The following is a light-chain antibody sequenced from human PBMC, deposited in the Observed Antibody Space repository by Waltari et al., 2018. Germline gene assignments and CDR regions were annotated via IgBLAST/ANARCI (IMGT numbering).Light chain of an antibody. CDR1: RSVNIN. CDR3: QQYNYWPIS. V-gene: IGKV3-15*01. Sequence: LVMTQSPSTLSVSPGESVTLSCRAGRSVNINVAWYQQKPGQAPRLLIHDASSEATGGPARFRAGGSGTDFTLTISSLQSEDSAVYYCQQYNYWPISFGQGTRLEIK. J-gene: IGKJ5*01. CDR2: DAS.